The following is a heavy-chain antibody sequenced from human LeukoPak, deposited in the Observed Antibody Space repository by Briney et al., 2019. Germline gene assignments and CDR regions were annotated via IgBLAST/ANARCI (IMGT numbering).Heavy chain of an antibody. J-gene: IGHJ5*02. CDR2: IFYSGNT. V-gene: IGHV4-59*11. Sequence: PSETLSLTCTVSGDSISSHYWSWVRQAPGKGLEWIGYIFYSGNTNYSPSLKSRVTISVDTSKNQFSLRLTSVTTADTAVYFCARTGDYSRSTGGWFGPWGQGTLVTVSS. CDR1: GDSISSHY. D-gene: IGHD2-2*01. CDR3: ARTGDYSRSTGGWFGP.